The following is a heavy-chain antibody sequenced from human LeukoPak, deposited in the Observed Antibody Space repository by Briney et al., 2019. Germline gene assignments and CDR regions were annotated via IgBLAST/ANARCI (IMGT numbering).Heavy chain of an antibody. D-gene: IGHD5-24*01. V-gene: IGHV3-30*02. CDR1: GFTFSSYG. J-gene: IGHJ4*02. Sequence: PGGSLRLSCAASGFTFSSYGMHWVRQAPGKGLEWVAFIRYDGSNKYYADSVKGRFTISRDNSKNTLYLQMNSLRAEDTAVYYCAKDHSHGYNYGRMGPYFDYWGQGTLVTVSS. CDR3: AKDHSHGYNYGRMGPYFDY. CDR2: IRYDGSNK.